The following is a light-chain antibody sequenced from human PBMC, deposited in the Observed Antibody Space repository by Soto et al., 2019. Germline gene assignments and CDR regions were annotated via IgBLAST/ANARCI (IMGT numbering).Light chain of an antibody. J-gene: IGKJ1*01. V-gene: IGKV3-20*01. CDR3: QQYGSSPRT. CDR1: QSVSSSY. CDR2: GAS. Sequence: EIVLTQSPCTLSASPGERATLSCRASQSVSSSYLAWYQQKPGQAPRLLIYGASSRATGIPDRFSGSGSGTDFTLTISRLEPEDFAVYYCQQYGSSPRTFGQGTKVDI.